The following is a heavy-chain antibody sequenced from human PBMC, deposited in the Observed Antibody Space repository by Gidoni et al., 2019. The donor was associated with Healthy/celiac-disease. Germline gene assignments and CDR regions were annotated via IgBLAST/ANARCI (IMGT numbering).Heavy chain of an antibody. CDR2: ISYDGRNK. CDR1: GFTFRSYG. J-gene: IGHJ4*02. D-gene: IGHD3-22*01. CDR3: AKMGVIYYDREWYFDY. V-gene: IGHV3-30*18. Sequence: QVQLVASGGGVVQPGRSLRLSGSASGFTFRSYGMHLFRQGPGKGLEWVAVISYDGRNKYYADSVKCRFTISRDNSKNTLYLQMNSLRAEDTAVYYCAKMGVIYYDREWYFDYWGQGTLVTVSS.